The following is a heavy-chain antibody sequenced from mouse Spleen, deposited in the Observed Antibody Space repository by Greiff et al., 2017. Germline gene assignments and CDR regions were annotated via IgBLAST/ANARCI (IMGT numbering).Heavy chain of an antibody. CDR2: IYPGGGYT. Sequence: VQLQESGAELVRPGTSVKISCKASGYTFTNYWLGWVKQRPGHGLEWIGDIYPGGGYTNYNEKFKGKATLTADTSSSTAYMQLSSLTSEDSAVYFCARYYGNFAWFAYWGQGTLVTVSA. D-gene: IGHD2-1*01. CDR1: GYTFTNYW. J-gene: IGHJ3*01. CDR3: ARYYGNFAWFAY. V-gene: IGHV1-63*02.